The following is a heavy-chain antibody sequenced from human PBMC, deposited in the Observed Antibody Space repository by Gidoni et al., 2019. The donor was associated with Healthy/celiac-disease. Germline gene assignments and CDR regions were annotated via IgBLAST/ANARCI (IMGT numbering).Heavy chain of an antibody. CDR1: GFTISSYA. CDR3: AKERYYYDSSGYSV. Sequence: EVQLLESGGGWVQPGGSLRLSCAAPGFTISSYAMSWVLQAPGKGLEWVSAISCSGGSTYYADAVKGRFTISRDNSKNTLYLQMNSLRAEDTAVYYCAKERYYYDSSGYSVWGQGTLVTVSS. V-gene: IGHV3-23*01. J-gene: IGHJ4*02. D-gene: IGHD3-22*01. CDR2: ISCSGGST.